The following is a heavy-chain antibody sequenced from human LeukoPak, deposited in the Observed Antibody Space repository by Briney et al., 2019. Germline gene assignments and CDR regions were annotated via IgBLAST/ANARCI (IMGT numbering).Heavy chain of an antibody. J-gene: IGHJ4*02. D-gene: IGHD6-6*01. V-gene: IGHV1-69*01. Sequence: KFQGRVTITADESTSTAYMELSSLRSEDTAVYYCARSNLAAARPTHFDYWGQGTLVTVSS. CDR3: ARSNLAAARPTHFDY.